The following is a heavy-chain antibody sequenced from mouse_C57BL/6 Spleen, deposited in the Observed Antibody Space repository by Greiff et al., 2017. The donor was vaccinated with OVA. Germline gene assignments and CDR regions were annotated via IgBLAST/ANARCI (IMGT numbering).Heavy chain of an antibody. CDR3: ARRNVTTVVEGGAMDY. CDR2: IDPANGNT. J-gene: IGHJ4*01. D-gene: IGHD1-1*01. Sequence: VQLQQSVAELVRPGASVKLSCTASGFNIKNTYMHWVKQRPEQGLEWIGRIDPANGNTKYAPKFQGKATITADTSSNTAYLQLSSLTSEDTAIYYCARRNVTTVVEGGAMDYWGQGTSVTVSS. V-gene: IGHV14-3*01. CDR1: GFNIKNTY.